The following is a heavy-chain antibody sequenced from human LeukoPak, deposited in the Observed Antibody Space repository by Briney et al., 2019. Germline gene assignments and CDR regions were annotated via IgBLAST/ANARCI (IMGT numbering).Heavy chain of an antibody. CDR1: GYSFTSYW. D-gene: IGHD4-17*01. J-gene: IGHJ5*02. V-gene: IGHV5-51*01. Sequence: GESLKVSCKGSGYSFTSYWIGWVRQMPGKGLEWIGIIYPGDSDTRYGPSFQGQVTISADKSISTAYLQWSSLKASDTAMYYCARRNTIDDYDWFDPWGQGTLVTVSS. CDR3: ARRNTIDDYDWFDP. CDR2: IYPGDSDT.